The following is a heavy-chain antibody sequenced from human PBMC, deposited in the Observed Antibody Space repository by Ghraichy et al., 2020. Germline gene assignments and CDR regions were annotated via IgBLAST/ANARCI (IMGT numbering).Heavy chain of an antibody. V-gene: IGHV1-18*01. J-gene: IGHJ3*01. D-gene: IGHD3-22*01. CDR3: ARPLWGDYYVSGDYYSSGASDF. Sequence: ASVKVSCKASGYDFSNYGITWMRQAPGQGLEWMGWSSSYKGKTNYAQPFQGRVNMTTDTSTNTAYLELRSLRSDDTAVYYCARPLWGDYYVSGDYYSSGASDFWGQGTMVTVSS. CDR1: GYDFSNYG. CDR2: SSSYKGKT.